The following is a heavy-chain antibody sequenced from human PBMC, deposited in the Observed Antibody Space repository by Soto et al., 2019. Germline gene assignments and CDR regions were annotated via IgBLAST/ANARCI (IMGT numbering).Heavy chain of an antibody. CDR3: ARDGYSGSYTTSVFDY. J-gene: IGHJ4*02. CDR2: IWYDGSNK. V-gene: IGHV3-33*08. CDR1: GFTFSSYA. D-gene: IGHD1-26*01. Sequence: GGSLRLSCAASGFTFSSYAMSRVRQDPGKGLEWVAVIWYDGSNKYYADSVKGRFTISRDNSKNTLYLQMNSLRAEDTAVYYCARDGYSGSYTTSVFDYWGQGTLVTVSS.